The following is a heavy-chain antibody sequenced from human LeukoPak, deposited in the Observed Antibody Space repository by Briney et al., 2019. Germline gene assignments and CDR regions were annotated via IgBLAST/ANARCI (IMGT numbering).Heavy chain of an antibody. D-gene: IGHD2-21*02. CDR2: ISGSGQII. CDR1: GFTFSDSY. Sequence: GGSLRLSCAASGFTFSDSYMSWIRQSPGKGLEWVSHISGSGQIIYYADSMKGRFTISRDNAKNSQYLQMNSLRVEDTALYYCARAQTYGDSRLLLDYWGQGTLVTVSS. CDR3: ARAQTYGDSRLLLDY. J-gene: IGHJ4*02. V-gene: IGHV3-11*01.